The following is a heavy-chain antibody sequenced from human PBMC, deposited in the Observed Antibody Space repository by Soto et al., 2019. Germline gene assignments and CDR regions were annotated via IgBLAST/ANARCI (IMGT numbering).Heavy chain of an antibody. CDR3: AVCSGGSCYREGWFDP. CDR1: GGTFSSYA. V-gene: IGHV1-69*06. J-gene: IGHJ5*02. Sequence: SVKVSCKASGGTFSSYAISWVRQAPGQGLEWTGGIIPIFGTANYAQKFQGRVTITADKSTSTAYMELSSLRSEDTAVYYCAVCSGGSCYREGWFDPWGQGTLVTVSS. D-gene: IGHD2-15*01. CDR2: IIPIFGTA.